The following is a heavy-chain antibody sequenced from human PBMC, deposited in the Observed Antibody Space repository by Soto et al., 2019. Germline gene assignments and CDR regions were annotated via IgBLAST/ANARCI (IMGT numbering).Heavy chain of an antibody. J-gene: IGHJ4*02. D-gene: IGHD2-15*01. CDR3: ASSPGMVVAAHSDY. CDR2: ISGSGDNT. V-gene: IGHV3-23*01. Sequence: EVQLLDSGGGLVQPGGSLRLSCAASGFTCRNYAMSWVRQAPGKGLEWVSSISGSGDNTYHTDSVKGRFTISRDNSKNALYLQMNSLRAEDTAVYYCASSPGMVVAAHSDYWGQGTLVTVSS. CDR1: GFTCRNYA.